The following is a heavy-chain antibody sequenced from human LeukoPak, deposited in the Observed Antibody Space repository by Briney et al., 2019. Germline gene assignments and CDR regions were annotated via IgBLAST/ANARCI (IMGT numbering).Heavy chain of an antibody. Sequence: GGSLRLSCAASGFTFSSYSMNWLRQAPGKGLEWVSSISSSSSYIYYADSVKGRFTISRDNAKNSLYLQMNSLRAEDTAVYYCARDLRRTTVTYDYWGQGTLVTVSS. CDR3: ARDLRRTTVTYDY. D-gene: IGHD4-17*01. J-gene: IGHJ4*02. CDR1: GFTFSSYS. V-gene: IGHV3-21*01. CDR2: ISSSSSYI.